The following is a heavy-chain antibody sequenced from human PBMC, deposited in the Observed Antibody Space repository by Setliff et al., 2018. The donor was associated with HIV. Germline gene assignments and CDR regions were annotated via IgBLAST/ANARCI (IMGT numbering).Heavy chain of an antibody. CDR3: ARELTYYYDSSGPHDALDI. CDR1: GFTFSSYG. J-gene: IGHJ3*02. Sequence: GGSLRLSCAASGFTFSSYGMHWVRQAPGKGLVWVSRINSDGSSTSYADSVKGRFTISRDNAKNTLYLQMNSLRAEDTAVYYCARELTYYYDSSGPHDALDIWGQGTMVTVSS. D-gene: IGHD3-22*01. V-gene: IGHV3-74*01. CDR2: INSDGSST.